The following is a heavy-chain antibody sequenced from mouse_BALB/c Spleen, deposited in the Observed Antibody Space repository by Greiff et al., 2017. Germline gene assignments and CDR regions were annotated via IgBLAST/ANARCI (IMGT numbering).Heavy chain of an antibody. CDR3: ARTDYRWYFDY. J-gene: IGHJ2*01. Sequence: EVQGVESGGGLVQPGGSRKLSCAASGFTFSSFGMHWVRQAPEKGLEWVAYISSGSSTIYYADTVKGRFTISRDNPKNTLFLQMTSLRSEDTAMYYCARTDYRWYFDYWGQGTTLTVSS. CDR1: GFTFSSFG. V-gene: IGHV5-17*02. D-gene: IGHD2-14*01. CDR2: ISSGSSTI.